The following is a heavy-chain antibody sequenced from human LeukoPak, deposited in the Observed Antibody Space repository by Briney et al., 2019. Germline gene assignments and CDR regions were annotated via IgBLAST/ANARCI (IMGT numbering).Heavy chain of an antibody. CDR1: GGSISSYY. Sequence: SETLSLTCTVSGGSISSYYWSWIRQPPGKGLEWIGYIYYSGSTYYNPSLKSRVTISVDTSKNQFSLKLSSVTAADTAVYYCARGALWFGESYWGQGTLVTVSS. V-gene: IGHV4-59*08. D-gene: IGHD3-10*01. CDR2: IYYSGST. CDR3: ARGALWFGESY. J-gene: IGHJ4*02.